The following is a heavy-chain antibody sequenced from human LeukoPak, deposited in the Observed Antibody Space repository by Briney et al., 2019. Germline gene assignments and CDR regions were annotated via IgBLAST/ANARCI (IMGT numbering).Heavy chain of an antibody. J-gene: IGHJ4*02. CDR3: AILLPNYYGSRSTD. CDR1: GFTFSIYG. Sequence: GGSLRLSCAASGFTFSIYGMHWVRQAPGKGLEWVAFIRYDGSNKYYADSVKGRFTISRDNCKNTLYLQMNSLRAEDTAVYYCAILLPNYYGSRSTDWGQGTLVTVSS. V-gene: IGHV3-30*02. D-gene: IGHD3-10*01. CDR2: IRYDGSNK.